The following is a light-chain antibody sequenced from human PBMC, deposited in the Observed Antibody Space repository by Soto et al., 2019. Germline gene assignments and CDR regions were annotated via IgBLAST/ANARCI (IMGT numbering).Light chain of an antibody. CDR3: HQYNFWPS. Sequence: SHSQATLSGSPGERATLSCRASQTVSSNLAWYQQKPGQSPRLLIYGTSTRATGVPARFSGSGSGTEFTLSISSLQSEDFAVYYCHQYNFWPSFGQGTKVDIK. CDR1: QTVSSN. CDR2: GTS. V-gene: IGKV3-15*01. J-gene: IGKJ1*01.